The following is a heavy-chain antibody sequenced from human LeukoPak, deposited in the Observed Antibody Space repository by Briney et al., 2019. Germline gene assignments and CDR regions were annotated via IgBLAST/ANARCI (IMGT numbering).Heavy chain of an antibody. CDR1: GFTFSNAW. D-gene: IGHD3-22*01. J-gene: IGHJ4*01. Sequence: PGGSLRLSCAASGFTFSNAWMSWVRQAPGKGLEWVGRIKSKTNGGTTDYASPVKGRFTISRDDSKNALYLEMNSRKTEDAALYYCTAEGGFPMGGYYLADYWGQGTLVTVSS. CDR3: TAEGGFPMGGYYLADY. V-gene: IGHV3-15*01. CDR2: IKSKTNGGTT.